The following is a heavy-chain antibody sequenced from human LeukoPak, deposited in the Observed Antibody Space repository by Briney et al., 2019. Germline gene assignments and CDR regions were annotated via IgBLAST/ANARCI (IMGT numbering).Heavy chain of an antibody. V-gene: IGHV3-21*01. Sequence: PGGSLRLSCAASGFTFSSYSMNWVRQAPGKGLEWVSSISSSSSYIYYADSVKGRFTISRDNAKNTLYLQMNSLRAEDTAVYYCAAETSAWSAFDIWGQGTLVTVSA. CDR1: GFTFSSYS. CDR2: ISSSSSYI. CDR3: AAETSAWSAFDI. J-gene: IGHJ3*02. D-gene: IGHD6-19*01.